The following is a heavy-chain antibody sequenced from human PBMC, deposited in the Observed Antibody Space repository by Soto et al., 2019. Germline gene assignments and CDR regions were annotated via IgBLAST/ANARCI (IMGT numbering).Heavy chain of an antibody. V-gene: IGHV3-15*07. J-gene: IGHJ4*02. CDR2: IKSRPAGGTT. CDR1: GFSFIDAW. Sequence: DVQLVESGGGLVQPGGSLRLTCAASGFSFIDAWMNWVRQVPGKGLEWVGHIKSRPAGGTTVYAAPVQGRFSISRDDSRNTVYLQMNSLRTKDTALYYCVRDSPGYSRGADDWGQGTLVTVSS. D-gene: IGHD5-12*01. CDR3: VRDSPGYSRGADD.